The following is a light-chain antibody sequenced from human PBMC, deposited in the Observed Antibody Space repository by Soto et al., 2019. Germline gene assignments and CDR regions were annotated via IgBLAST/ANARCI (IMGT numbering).Light chain of an antibody. V-gene: IGKV1-16*02. Sequence: DIQMTQSPSSLSASVGYTVTITCRASQVISYYLAWFQQKPGKAPKSLIYAASSLQSGVPSKFRGSGSGTVFTLSIISLQQEDFATYYSKQYNNYPWTFGKGTKVEIK. CDR2: AAS. J-gene: IGKJ1*01. CDR1: QVISYY. CDR3: KQYNNYPWT.